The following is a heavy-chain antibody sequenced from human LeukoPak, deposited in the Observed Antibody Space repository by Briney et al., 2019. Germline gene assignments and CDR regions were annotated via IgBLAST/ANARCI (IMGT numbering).Heavy chain of an antibody. J-gene: IGHJ4*02. CDR1: GGSISSGSYY. CDR3: ARDVGVWPTGSDY. D-gene: IGHD1-26*01. V-gene: IGHV4-61*02. CDR2: IYTSGST. Sequence: PSQTLSLTCTVSGGSISSGSYYWSWIRQPAGTGLEWIGRIYTSGSTNYNPSLKSRVTISVDTSKNQFSLKLSSVTAADTAVYYCARDVGVWPTGSDYWGQGTLVTVSS.